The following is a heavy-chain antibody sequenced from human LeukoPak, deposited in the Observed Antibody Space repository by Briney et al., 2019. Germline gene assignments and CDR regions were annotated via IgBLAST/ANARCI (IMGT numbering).Heavy chain of an antibody. Sequence: HPGGSLRLSCAASRFTLSTYWMSWVRQAPGKGLEWVAHIKQDGSQEYYVDSVKGRFTISRDSAKNSLYLQMNSLRAEDTAVYYCARGVPYDSWSGPHYSDYWGQGTLVTVSS. J-gene: IGHJ4*02. CDR1: RFTLSTYW. D-gene: IGHD3-3*01. CDR2: IKQDGSQE. V-gene: IGHV3-7*01. CDR3: ARGVPYDSWSGPHYSDY.